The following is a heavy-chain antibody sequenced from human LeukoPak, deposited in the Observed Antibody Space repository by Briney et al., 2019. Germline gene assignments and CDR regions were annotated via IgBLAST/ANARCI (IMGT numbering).Heavy chain of an antibody. D-gene: IGHD6-25*01. Sequence: SGGSLRLSCAASGFTFSSYGMHWVRQAPGKGPEWVSTISGPGDNTYYADSVKGRFTISRDNSKNTVSLQMNSLRAGDTAVYYCAREATSSSGWYIDYWGQGTLVAVSS. CDR3: AREATSSSGWYIDY. CDR2: ISGPGDNT. CDR1: GFTFSSYG. J-gene: IGHJ4*02. V-gene: IGHV3-23*01.